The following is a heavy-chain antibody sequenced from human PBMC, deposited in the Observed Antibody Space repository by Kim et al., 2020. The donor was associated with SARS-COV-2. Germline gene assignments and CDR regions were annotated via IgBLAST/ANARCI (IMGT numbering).Heavy chain of an antibody. CDR3: ASTIAAAAYYYYGMDV. Sequence: ASVKVSCKASGYTFTSYYMHWVRQAPGQGLEWMGIINPSGGSTSYAQKFQGRVTMTRDTSTSTVYMELSSLRSEDTAVYYCASTIAAAAYYYYGMDVWGQGTTVTVSS. J-gene: IGHJ6*02. D-gene: IGHD6-13*01. CDR1: GYTFTSYY. CDR2: INPSGGST. V-gene: IGHV1-46*01.